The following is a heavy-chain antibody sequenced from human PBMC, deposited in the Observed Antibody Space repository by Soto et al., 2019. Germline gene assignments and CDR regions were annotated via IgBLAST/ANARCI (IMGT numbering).Heavy chain of an antibody. Sequence: PSETLSLTCTVTGDSISSRSYYWGWIRQPPGKGLEWIGSIYYSGSTYNNPSLRSRVSMSIDTSKDQFSLKLKSVTAADTALYFCERQRNSVVTQDYFDVCGPGPLVTVSS. V-gene: IGHV4-39*01. D-gene: IGHD2-21*02. CDR3: ERQRNSVVTQDYFDV. CDR2: IYYSGST. J-gene: IGHJ4*02. CDR1: GDSISSRSYY.